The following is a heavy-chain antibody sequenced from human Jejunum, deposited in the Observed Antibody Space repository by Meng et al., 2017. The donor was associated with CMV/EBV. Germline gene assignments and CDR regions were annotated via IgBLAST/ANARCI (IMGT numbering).Heavy chain of an antibody. V-gene: IGHV4-59*01. CDR2: IYYTGRT. J-gene: IGHJ4*02. Sequence: TVSGGSISSSHWSWIRQPPGKGLAWLGHIYYTGRTNYNPSLKSRVTISSDTSKNQFSLKLSSVTAADTAVYYCARDRGKQGGFDFWGQGTLVTVSS. CDR3: ARDRGKQGGFDF. D-gene: IGHD3-16*01. CDR1: GGSISSSH.